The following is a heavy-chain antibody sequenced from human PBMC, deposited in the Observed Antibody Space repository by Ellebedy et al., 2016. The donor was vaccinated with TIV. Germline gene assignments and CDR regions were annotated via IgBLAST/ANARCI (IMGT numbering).Heavy chain of an antibody. CDR1: GGSFSDYY. CDR2: INHSGST. CDR3: SAAYGRVTPAY. Sequence: MPSETLSLTCAVYGGSFSDYYWTWIRQPPGKGLEWIGDINHSGSTNYNPSFKSRVSISVDTSKNQFSLKLSSVTAADTAVYYCSAAYGRVTPAYWGQGTLVTVSS. D-gene: IGHD4-17*01. J-gene: IGHJ4*02. V-gene: IGHV4-34*03.